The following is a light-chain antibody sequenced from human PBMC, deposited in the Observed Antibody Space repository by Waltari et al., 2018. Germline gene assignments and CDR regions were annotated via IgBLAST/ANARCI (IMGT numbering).Light chain of an antibody. J-gene: IGKJ1*01. CDR2: WAS. CDR3: QQYYTTPWT. CDR1: QSVLYSSNNKNY. V-gene: IGKV4-1*01. Sequence: DIVMTQSPDSLAVSLGESATIHCESSQSVLYSSNNKNYFAWYQQKPGQPPKLLIYWASTRDSGVPDRFSGSGSGTDFTLSISSLQAEDVAFYYCQQYYTTPWTFGQGTKVEIK.